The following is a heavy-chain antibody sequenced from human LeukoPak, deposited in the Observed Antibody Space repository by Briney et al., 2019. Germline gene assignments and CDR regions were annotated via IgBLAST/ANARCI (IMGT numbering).Heavy chain of an antibody. Sequence: ASVKVSCKVSGYTLTELSMHWVRQAPGKGLEWMGGFDPEDGETIYAQKFQGRVTMTEDTSTDTAYMELSSLRSEDTAVYYCATTSGDSISSSQDYFDYWGQGTLVTVSS. CDR1: GYTLTELS. CDR3: ATTSGDSISSSQDYFDY. D-gene: IGHD6-13*01. V-gene: IGHV1-24*01. CDR2: FDPEDGET. J-gene: IGHJ4*02.